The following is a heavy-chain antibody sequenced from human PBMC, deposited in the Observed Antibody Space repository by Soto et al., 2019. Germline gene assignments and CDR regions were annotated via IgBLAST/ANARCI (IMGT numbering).Heavy chain of an antibody. D-gene: IGHD1-26*01. J-gene: IGHJ4*02. V-gene: IGHV1-2*02. CDR1: GYPFTGYY. CDR3: VNPLRSTYYNDY. CDR2: IYPNSGAT. Sequence: ASVKVSCKASGYPFTGYYIHWVRQAPGQGLEWMGWIYPNSGATYYPQKFQGRVTMTRDTSITTAYMEVSSLRSDDTAVYYCVNPLRSTYYNDYWGQGTLVTVSS.